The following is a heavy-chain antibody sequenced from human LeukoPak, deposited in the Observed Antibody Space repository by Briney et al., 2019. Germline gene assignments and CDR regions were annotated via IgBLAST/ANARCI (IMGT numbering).Heavy chain of an antibody. Sequence: GGSLRLSCAASGFTFSSYWISWVRQAPGKGLEWVANIKQDGSEKYYVDSVKGRFTISRDNAKNSLYLQMNSLRAEDTAVYYCARSRVGWFGDYWGQGTLVTVSS. CDR1: GFTFSSYW. V-gene: IGHV3-7*01. CDR2: IKQDGSEK. CDR3: ARSRVGWFGDY. J-gene: IGHJ4*02. D-gene: IGHD3-10*01.